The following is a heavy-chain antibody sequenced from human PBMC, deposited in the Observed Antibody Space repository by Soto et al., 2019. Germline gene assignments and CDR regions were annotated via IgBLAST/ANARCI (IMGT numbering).Heavy chain of an antibody. CDR2: INHSGST. V-gene: IGHV4-39*07. CDR1: GGSISSGGYY. D-gene: IGHD3-10*01. Sequence: SATLSLTCTVSGGSISSGGYYWSWIRQPPGKGLEWIGEINHSGSTNYNPSLKSRVTISVDTSKNQFSLKLSSVTAADTAVYYCARGRRMVRGVIMDPYYYYGMDVWGQGTTVTVSS. J-gene: IGHJ6*02. CDR3: ARGRRMVRGVIMDPYYYYGMDV.